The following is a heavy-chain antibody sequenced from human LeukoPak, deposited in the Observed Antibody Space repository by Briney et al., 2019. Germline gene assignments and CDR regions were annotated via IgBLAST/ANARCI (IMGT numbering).Heavy chain of an antibody. CDR3: ARDTPMVRGVIITEIVYYFDY. V-gene: IGHV3-7*01. CDR2: IEQDGSEK. J-gene: IGHJ4*02. CDR1: GFTFSSYW. Sequence: GGSLRLSCAASGFTFSSYWMSWVRQAPGKGLEWVANIEQDGSEKYYVDSVKGRFTISRDNAKNSLYLQMDSLRAEDTAVYYCARDTPMVRGVIITEIVYYFDYWGQGTLVTVSS. D-gene: IGHD3-10*01.